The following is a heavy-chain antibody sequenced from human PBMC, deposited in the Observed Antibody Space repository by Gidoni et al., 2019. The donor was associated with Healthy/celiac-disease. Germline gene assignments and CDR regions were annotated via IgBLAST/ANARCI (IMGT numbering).Heavy chain of an antibody. CDR2: INHSGST. J-gene: IGHJ6*02. CDR1: GGSFSGYY. D-gene: IGHD5-18*01. V-gene: IGHV4-34*01. Sequence: QVQLQQWGAGLLKPSETLSLTCAVSGGSFSGYYWSWIRQPPGKGLEWIGEINHSGSTNYNPSLKSRVTISVDTSKNQFSLKLSSVTAADTAVYYCARGGYRYYYYGMDVWGQGTTVTVSS. CDR3: ARGGYRYYYYGMDV.